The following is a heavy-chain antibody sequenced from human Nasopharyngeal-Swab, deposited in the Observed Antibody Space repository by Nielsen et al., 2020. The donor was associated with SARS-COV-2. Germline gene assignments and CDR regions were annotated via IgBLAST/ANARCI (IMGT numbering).Heavy chain of an antibody. Sequence: SVKVSCKASGFTFTSSAVQWVRQARGQRLEWIGWIVVGHGNTNYAQKFQERVTITRDMYTSTAYMELSSLRSEDTAVYYCAADRRYFDWLLGEYYGMDVWGQGTTVTVSS. V-gene: IGHV1-58*01. CDR3: AADRRYFDWLLGEYYGMDV. CDR2: IVVGHGNT. D-gene: IGHD3-9*01. CDR1: GFTFTSSA. J-gene: IGHJ6*02.